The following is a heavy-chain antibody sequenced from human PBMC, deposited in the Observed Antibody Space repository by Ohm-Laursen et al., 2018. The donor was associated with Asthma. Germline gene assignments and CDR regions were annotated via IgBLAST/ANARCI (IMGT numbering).Heavy chain of an antibody. V-gene: IGHV4-34*01. J-gene: IGHJ4*02. CDR2: INHSGST. D-gene: IGHD6-13*01. Sequence: TLSLTCVVYGGSFSGYYWSWIRQPPGKGLEWIGEINHSGSTNYNPSLKSRVTISVDTSKNQFSLKLSSVTAADTAVYYCARSRRGMAAAGSFDYWGQGTLVTVSS. CDR3: ARSRRGMAAAGSFDY. CDR1: GGSFSGYY.